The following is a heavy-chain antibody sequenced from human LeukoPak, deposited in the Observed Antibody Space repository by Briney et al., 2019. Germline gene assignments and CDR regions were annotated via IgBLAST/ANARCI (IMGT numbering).Heavy chain of an antibody. Sequence: SGGSLRLSCAASGFTFSSYAMSWVRQAPGKGLEWVSAVSGSGGSTYYVDSVKVRFTISRDNSKNTLYLQMNSLRAEDTAVYYCTGYCSGGSCYLRDYWGQGTLVTVSS. D-gene: IGHD2-15*01. CDR3: TGYCSGGSCYLRDY. J-gene: IGHJ4*02. V-gene: IGHV3-23*01. CDR2: VSGSGGST. CDR1: GFTFSSYA.